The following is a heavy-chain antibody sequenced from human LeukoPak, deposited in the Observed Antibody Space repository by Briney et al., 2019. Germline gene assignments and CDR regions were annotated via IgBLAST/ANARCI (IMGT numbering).Heavy chain of an antibody. CDR2: ISGGGGST. CDR1: GFTFSSYA. V-gene: IGHV3-23*01. J-gene: IGHJ4*02. CDR3: AKFNDILTGYFDY. D-gene: IGHD3-9*01. Sequence: GGSLRLSCAASGFTFSSYAMSWVRQSPGKGLEWVSAISGGGGSTYYAYYTDSVKGRITISRDNSKNTLYLQMNSLRAEDTAVYFCAKFNDILTGYFDYWGQGTLVTVSS.